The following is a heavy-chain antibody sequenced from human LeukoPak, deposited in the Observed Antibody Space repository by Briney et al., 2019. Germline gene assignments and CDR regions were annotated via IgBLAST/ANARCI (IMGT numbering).Heavy chain of an antibody. J-gene: IGHJ4*02. D-gene: IGHD3-9*01. CDR1: GGSISSSSYY. CDR2: IYYNGST. Sequence: SETLSLTCTVSGGSISSSSYYWGWIRQPPGKGLEWIGYIYYNGSTYYNPSLKSRVTISVDTSKNQFSLKLSSVTAADTAVYYCARGGYGILTGFGFDYWGQGTLVTVSS. V-gene: IGHV4-31*03. CDR3: ARGGYGILTGFGFDY.